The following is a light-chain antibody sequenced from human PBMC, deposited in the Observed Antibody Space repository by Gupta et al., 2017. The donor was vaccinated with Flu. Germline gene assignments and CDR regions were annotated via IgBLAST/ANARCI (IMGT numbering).Light chain of an antibody. CDR1: SSVIGSDP. CDR3: APWDDSLNGQWV. CDR2: KYK. J-gene: IGLJ3*02. V-gene: IGLV1-44*01. Sequence: VTIFALCTSSVIGSDPLNWSQPLPGAAPTLLIYKYKRRPSGVPGRFSGSESGTSASRATSGLKSEDEADYSFAPWDDSLNGQWVFGGGTRLTV.